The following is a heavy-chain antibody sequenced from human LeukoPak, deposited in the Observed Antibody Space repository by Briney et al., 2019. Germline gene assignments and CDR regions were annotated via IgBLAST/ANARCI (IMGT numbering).Heavy chain of an antibody. D-gene: IGHD3-16*02. CDR2: IDQEGSEI. CDR3: VRRYMATSAEDFDY. CDR1: GFTFSNHW. V-gene: IGHV3-7*01. Sequence: GGSLRLSCAASGFTFSNHWMTWVRQAPGKGLEWVANIDQEGSEIYYVDSVRGRFIISRDNAKDSLYLQMNTLRAEDTAVYYCVRRYMATSAEDFDYWGQGTLVTVFS. J-gene: IGHJ4*02.